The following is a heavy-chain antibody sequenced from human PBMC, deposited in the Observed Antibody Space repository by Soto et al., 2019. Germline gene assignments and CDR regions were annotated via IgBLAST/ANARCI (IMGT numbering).Heavy chain of an antibody. CDR2: IYYRGST. CDR3: AVRLGELRPFDY. Sequence: SETLSLTCTVSGGSISSGGYYWSWIRQHPGKGLEWIGYIYYRGSTYYNPSLKSRVTISVDTSKNQFSLKLSSVTAADTAVYYCAVRLGELRPFDYWGQGTLVTVSS. J-gene: IGHJ4*02. D-gene: IGHD3-16*01. V-gene: IGHV4-31*03. CDR1: GGSISSGGYY.